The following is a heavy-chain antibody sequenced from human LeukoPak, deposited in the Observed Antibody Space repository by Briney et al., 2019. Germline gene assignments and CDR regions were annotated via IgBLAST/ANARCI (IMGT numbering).Heavy chain of an antibody. Sequence: PSETLSLTCTVSGYSIISGYYWGWIRQPPGKGLEWIGSIYHSGSTYYNPSLKCRVTISVDPSKNQFSLKMSSVTAADTAVYYCARAPYSTPSQYYFDYWGQGTLVTVSS. CDR3: ARAPYSTPSQYYFDY. D-gene: IGHD4-11*01. J-gene: IGHJ4*02. CDR1: GYSIISGYY. V-gene: IGHV4-38-2*02. CDR2: IYHSGST.